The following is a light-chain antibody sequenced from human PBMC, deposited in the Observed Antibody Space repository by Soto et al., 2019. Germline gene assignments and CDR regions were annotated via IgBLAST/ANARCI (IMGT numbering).Light chain of an antibody. V-gene: IGKV3-15*01. CDR3: LQYDNWPPWT. CDR2: GAS. Sequence: EIVMTQSPATLSVSPGERATLSCRAGQSVSTNLAWYQQKPGQAPRLLIYGASTRATGIPARFSGSGSGTKFTLTISSLQSEDFAMYYCLQYDNWPPWTFGQGTKVEIK. CDR1: QSVSTN. J-gene: IGKJ1*01.